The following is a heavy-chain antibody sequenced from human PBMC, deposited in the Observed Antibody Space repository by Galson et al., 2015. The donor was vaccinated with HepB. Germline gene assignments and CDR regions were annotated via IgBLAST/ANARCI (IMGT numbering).Heavy chain of an antibody. Sequence: SLRLSCAGSGFIFRHHAMAWIRQAPGKGLEWASGINGRCSTRSYSDAAKGRFSISRDNSKDTVFLQMDNLRAEDTAAYYFVKEGSWFGGDLFDPLGQGALVTVS. CDR3: VKEGSWFGGDLFDP. J-gene: IGHJ5*02. D-gene: IGHD3-16*01. CDR1: GFIFRHHA. CDR2: INGRCSTR. V-gene: IGHV3-23*01.